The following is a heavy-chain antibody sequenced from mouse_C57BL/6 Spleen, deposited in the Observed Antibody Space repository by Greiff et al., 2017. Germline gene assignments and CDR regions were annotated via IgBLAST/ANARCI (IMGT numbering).Heavy chain of an antibody. CDR2: IYPRSGNT. J-gene: IGHJ3*01. CDR1: GYTFTSYG. Sequence: QVQLQQSGAELARPGASVKLSCKASGYTFTSYGISWVKQRTGQGLEWIGEIYPRSGNTCYNEKFKGKATLTADKSSSPAYMELRSLTSEDSAVYFCARRGITTVVATPCAYGGQGTLVTVSA. D-gene: IGHD1-1*01. V-gene: IGHV1-81*01. CDR3: ARRGITTVVATPCAY.